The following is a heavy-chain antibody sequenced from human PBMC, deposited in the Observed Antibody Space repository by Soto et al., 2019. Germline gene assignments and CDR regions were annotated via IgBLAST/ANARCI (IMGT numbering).Heavy chain of an antibody. CDR1: GGSISSYY. J-gene: IGHJ4*02. D-gene: IGHD3-10*01. CDR2: IYYSGST. V-gene: IGHV4-59*01. CDR3: ATSGSYYNIAPFDY. Sequence: QVQLQESGPGLVKPSETLSLTCTVSGGSISSYYWSWIRQPPGKGLEWIGYIYYSGSTNYNPSLKSRVTISVDTSKNQCSLKLSSVTAADTAVYYCATSGSYYNIAPFDYWGQGTLVTVSS.